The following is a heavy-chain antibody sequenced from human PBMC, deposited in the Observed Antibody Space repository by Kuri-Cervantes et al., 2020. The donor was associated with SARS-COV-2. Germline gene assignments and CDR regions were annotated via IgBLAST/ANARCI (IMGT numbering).Heavy chain of an antibody. CDR1: GFTFDDYA. J-gene: IGHJ4*02. V-gene: IGHV3-9*01. Sequence: SLKISCAASGFTFDDYAMHWVRQAPGKGLEWVSGISWNSGSIGYADSVKGRFTISRDNAKNSLYLQMNSLRAEDTAVYYCARDRDDYVWGSYRNFDYWGQGTLVTVSS. CDR3: ARDRDDYVWGSYRNFDY. CDR2: ISWNSGSI. D-gene: IGHD3-16*02.